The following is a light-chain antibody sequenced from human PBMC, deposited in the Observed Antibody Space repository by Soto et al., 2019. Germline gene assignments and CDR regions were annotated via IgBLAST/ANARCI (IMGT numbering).Light chain of an antibody. Sequence: ETVLTQSPATLSLSPGERATLSCRASQTVSSYLAWYQQKPGQAPRLLIYDASNRATGIPARFSGSGSGTDFTLTISSLEPEEFAVYDCQQRSDWLTFGGGTKVEIK. J-gene: IGKJ4*01. CDR3: QQRSDWLT. CDR2: DAS. CDR1: QTVSSY. V-gene: IGKV3-11*01.